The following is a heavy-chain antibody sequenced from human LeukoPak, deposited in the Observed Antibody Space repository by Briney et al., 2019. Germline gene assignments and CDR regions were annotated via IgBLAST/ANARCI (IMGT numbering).Heavy chain of an antibody. CDR2: ISSSSSTI. CDR3: ARGRIAAAPFGMDV. J-gene: IGHJ6*02. Sequence: GGSLRLSCAASGFTFSCYSMNWVRQAPGKGLEWVSYISSSSSTIYYADSVKGRFTISRDNGKNSLYLQMNSLRDEDTAVYYCARGRIAAAPFGMDVWGQGTTVTVSS. CDR1: GFTFSCYS. V-gene: IGHV3-48*02. D-gene: IGHD6-13*01.